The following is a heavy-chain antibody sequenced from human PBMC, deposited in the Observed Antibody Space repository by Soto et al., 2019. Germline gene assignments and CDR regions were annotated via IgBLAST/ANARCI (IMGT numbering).Heavy chain of an antibody. Sequence: EVQLVESGGGLVQPGGSLRLSCAASGFTFSSYSMNWVRQAPGKGLEWVSYISSSGSTIYYADSVKGRFTISRDNAKNSLYLQMNSLRAEDTAVYYCARDQNGDYDDWYFDLWGRGTLVTVSS. V-gene: IGHV3-48*01. D-gene: IGHD4-17*01. J-gene: IGHJ2*01. CDR3: ARDQNGDYDDWYFDL. CDR1: GFTFSSYS. CDR2: ISSSGSTI.